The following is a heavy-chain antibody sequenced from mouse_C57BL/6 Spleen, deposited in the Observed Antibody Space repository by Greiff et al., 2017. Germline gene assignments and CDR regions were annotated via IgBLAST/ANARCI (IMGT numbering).Heavy chain of an antibody. CDR3: ARSDYYGSSYDYYAMDY. J-gene: IGHJ4*01. V-gene: IGHV1-7*01. CDR2: INPSSGYT. D-gene: IGHD1-1*01. CDR1: GYTFTSYW. Sequence: VQLQQSGAELAKPGASVKLSCKASGYTFTSYWMHWVKPRPGQGLEWIGYINPSSGYTKYNQKFKDKATLTADKSASTASMQLGSLTYEDSAVYYCARSDYYGSSYDYYAMDYWGQGTSVTVSS.